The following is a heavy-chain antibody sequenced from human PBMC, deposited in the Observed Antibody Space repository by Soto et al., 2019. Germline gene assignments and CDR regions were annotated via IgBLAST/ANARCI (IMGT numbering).Heavy chain of an antibody. CDR1: GGSLSSHY. J-gene: IGHJ3*02. D-gene: IGHD1-7*01. CDR3: ATAKRALWEAIRNSAFDI. Sequence: QVQLQQSGPGLVKPSETLSLTCTVTGGSLSSHYWNWIRQFPGKGLEWIGDVYYSGSPNYNPSLKSRVTISVDTSKNQVSLKLRSVTAADTAMYFCATAKRALWEAIRNSAFDIWGQGTMVTVSS. V-gene: IGHV4-59*11. CDR2: VYYSGSP.